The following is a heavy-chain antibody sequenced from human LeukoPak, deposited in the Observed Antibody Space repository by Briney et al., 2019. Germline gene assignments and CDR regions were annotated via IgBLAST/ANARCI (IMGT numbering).Heavy chain of an antibody. V-gene: IGHV1-2*02. D-gene: IGHD1-26*01. CDR1: GYSFTSHY. CDR2: INPNSGGT. CDR3: ARVFSVGSGFDY. J-gene: IGHJ4*02. Sequence: ASVKVSCKASGYSFTSHYIHWVRQAPGQGLEWMGWINPNSGGTNYAQKFQGRVTTTSDTSISTAYMELSRLRYDDTAVYYCARVFSVGSGFDYWGQGTLVTVSS.